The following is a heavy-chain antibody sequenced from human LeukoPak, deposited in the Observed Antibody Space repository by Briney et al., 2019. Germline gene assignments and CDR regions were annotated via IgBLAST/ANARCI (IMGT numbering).Heavy chain of an antibody. D-gene: IGHD6-19*01. Sequence: PSQTLSLTCAVSGGSISSGGYSWSWIRQPPGKGLEWIGYIYHSGSTYYNPSLKSRVTISVDRSKNQFSLKLSSVTAADTAVYYCARGPYSSGWSNYYYGMDVWGQGTTVTVSS. CDR3: ARGPYSSGWSNYYYGMDV. CDR2: IYHSGST. J-gene: IGHJ6*02. V-gene: IGHV4-30-2*01. CDR1: GGSISSGGYS.